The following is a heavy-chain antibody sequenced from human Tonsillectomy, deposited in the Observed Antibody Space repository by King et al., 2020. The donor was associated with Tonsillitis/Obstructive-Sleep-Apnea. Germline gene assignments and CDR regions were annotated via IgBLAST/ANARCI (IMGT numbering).Heavy chain of an antibody. V-gene: IGHV4-39*01. J-gene: IGHJ6*03. CDR3: ARHAPGYFDRSGTAYYMDV. CDR2: IYYSGST. CDR1: GGSISSSTYY. D-gene: IGHD3-22*01. Sequence: QLQESGPGLVKPSETLSLTCTVSGGSISSSTYYWGWIRQPPGMGLEWIGSIYYSGSTYYNPSLKSRVTISVDTSKNQFSLKLSSVTAADTAVYYCARHAPGYFDRSGTAYYMDVWGKGTTVTVSS.